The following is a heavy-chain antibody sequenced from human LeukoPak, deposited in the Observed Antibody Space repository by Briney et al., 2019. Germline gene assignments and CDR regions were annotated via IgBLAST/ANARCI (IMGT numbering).Heavy chain of an antibody. D-gene: IGHD1-26*01. CDR3: AKGYGGSYYAPFDY. CDR2: IYSGGST. J-gene: IGHJ4*02. Sequence: GGSLRLSCAASGFTVSSNYMSWVRQAPGKGLEWVSVIYSGGSTYYVDSVKGRFTISRDNSKNTLYLQMNSLRAEDTAVYYCAKGYGGSYYAPFDYWGQGTLVTVSS. CDR1: GFTVSSNY. V-gene: IGHV3-66*02.